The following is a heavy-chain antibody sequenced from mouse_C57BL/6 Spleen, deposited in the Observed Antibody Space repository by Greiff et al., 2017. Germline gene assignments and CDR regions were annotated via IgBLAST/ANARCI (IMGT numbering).Heavy chain of an antibody. CDR2: INYDGSST. CDR1: GFTFSDYY. J-gene: IGHJ2*01. CDR3: AREGKTGSYFDY. V-gene: IGHV5-16*01. Sequence: EVQRVESEGGLVQPGSSMKLSCTASGFTFSDYYMAWVRQVPEKGLEWVANINYDGSSTYYLDSLKSRFIISRDNAKNILYLQMSSLKSEDTATYDCAREGKTGSYFDYWGQGTTLTVAS. D-gene: IGHD4-1*01.